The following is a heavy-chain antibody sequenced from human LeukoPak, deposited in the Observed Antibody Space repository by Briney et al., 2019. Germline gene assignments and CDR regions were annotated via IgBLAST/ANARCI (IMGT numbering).Heavy chain of an antibody. CDR3: ARGRYYGMDV. CDR2: ISYDGSNK. J-gene: IGHJ6*02. CDR1: GFTFSSYA. Sequence: GGSLRLSCAASGFTFSSYAMHWVRQAPGKGLEWVAVISYDGSNKYYADSVKGRFTISRDNSKNTLYLRMNSLRAEDTAVYYCARGRYYGMDVWGQGTTVTVSS. V-gene: IGHV3-30-3*01.